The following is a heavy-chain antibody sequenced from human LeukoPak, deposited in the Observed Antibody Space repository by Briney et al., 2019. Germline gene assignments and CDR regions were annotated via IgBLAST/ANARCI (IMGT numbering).Heavy chain of an antibody. CDR2: VRFDGTTS. CDR1: GFTFSSYS. D-gene: IGHD3-3*01. CDR3: VKGKDFHFDY. J-gene: IGHJ4*02. V-gene: IGHV3-30*02. Sequence: GGSLRLSCAASGFTFSSYSMNWVRQAPGKGLEWLTFVRFDGTTSKHADSVKGRFTFSRDNSKGTLYLQMNSLRIEDTAVYYCVKGKDFHFDYWGQGTLVAVSS.